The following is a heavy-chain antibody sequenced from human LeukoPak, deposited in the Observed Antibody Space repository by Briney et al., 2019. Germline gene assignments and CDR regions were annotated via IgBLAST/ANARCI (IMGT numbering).Heavy chain of an antibody. Sequence: GASVKVSCKASGYTFTDYYIHWVRQAPGQGLEWMGWINPNSGGTNYAQKFQGRVTMTRDTSISTAYMELSRLRSDDTAVYYCATNLYGDYAPRFDYWGQGTLVTVSS. V-gene: IGHV1-2*02. CDR2: INPNSGGT. CDR1: GYTFTDYY. D-gene: IGHD4-17*01. CDR3: ATNLYGDYAPRFDY. J-gene: IGHJ4*02.